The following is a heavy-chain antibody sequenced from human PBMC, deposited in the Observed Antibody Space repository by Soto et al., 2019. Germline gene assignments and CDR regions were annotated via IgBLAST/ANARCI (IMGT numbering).Heavy chain of an antibody. CDR1: GGSITTYY. Sequence: SETLSLTCTVSGGSITTYYWSWVRQFPGKGLEWIGYIYYSESTNYNPSLKNRVTISVDTSKNQFSLKLSSVTAADTAVDYCARDRGQPVLWFGEFYGMDVWGQGTTVTVSS. D-gene: IGHD3-10*01. CDR3: ARDRGQPVLWFGEFYGMDV. CDR2: IYYSEST. V-gene: IGHV4-59*01. J-gene: IGHJ6*02.